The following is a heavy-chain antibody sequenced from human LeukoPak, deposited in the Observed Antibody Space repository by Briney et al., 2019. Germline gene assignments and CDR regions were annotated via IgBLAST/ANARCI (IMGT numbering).Heavy chain of an antibody. CDR1: GFTFSSYA. D-gene: IGHD3-9*01. CDR3: ARAIRYFDWLLDAFDI. V-gene: IGHV3-23*01. J-gene: IGHJ3*02. CDR2: ISGSGGST. Sequence: PGGSLRLSCAASGFTFSSYAMSWVRQAPGKGLEWVSAISGSGGSTYYADSVKGRFTISRDNSKNTLYLQMNSLRAEDTAVYYCARAIRYFDWLLDAFDIWGQGTMVTVSS.